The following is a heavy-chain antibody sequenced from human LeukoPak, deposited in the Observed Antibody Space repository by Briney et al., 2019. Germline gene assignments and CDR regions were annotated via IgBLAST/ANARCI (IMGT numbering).Heavy chain of an antibody. CDR2: IDPSDSYT. CDR3: ARLVRTGYYYYYGMDV. D-gene: IGHD3-10*01. Sequence: GESLKISCKGPGYSFTSYWISWVRQMPGKGLEWMGRIDPSDSYTNYSPSFQGHVTISADKSISTAYLQWSSLKASDTAMYYCARLVRTGYYYYYGMDVWGKGTTVTVSS. V-gene: IGHV5-10-1*01. J-gene: IGHJ6*04. CDR1: GYSFTSYW.